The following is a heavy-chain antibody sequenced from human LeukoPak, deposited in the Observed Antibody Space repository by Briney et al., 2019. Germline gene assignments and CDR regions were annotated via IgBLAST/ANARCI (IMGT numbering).Heavy chain of an antibody. CDR1: GGSITSYY. D-gene: IGHD3-3*01. V-gene: IGHV4-34*01. CDR3: ARLAGKYYDFWSGLKHDAFDI. Sequence: TSETLSLTCTVSGGSITSYYWSWIRQPPGKGLEWIGEINHSGSTNYNPSLKSRVTISVDTSKNQFSLKLSSVTAADTAVYYCARLAGKYYDFWSGLKHDAFDIWGQGTMVTVSS. CDR2: INHSGST. J-gene: IGHJ3*02.